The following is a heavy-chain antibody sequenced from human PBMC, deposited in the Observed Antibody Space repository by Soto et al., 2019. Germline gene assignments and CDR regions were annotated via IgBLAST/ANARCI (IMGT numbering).Heavy chain of an antibody. D-gene: IGHD4-17*01. V-gene: IGHV4-59*08. CDR3: ARRYGDAFDI. CDR2: IYYSGST. J-gene: IGHJ3*02. CDR1: GGSISSYY. Sequence: SETLSLTCTVSGGSISSYYWSWIRQPPGKGLEWIGYIYYSGSTNYNPSLKSRVTISVDTSKNQFSLKLSSVTAADTAVYYCARRYGDAFDIWGQGTMVTGSS.